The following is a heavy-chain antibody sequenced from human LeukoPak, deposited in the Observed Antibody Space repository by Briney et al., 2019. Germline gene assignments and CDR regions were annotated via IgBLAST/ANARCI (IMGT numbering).Heavy chain of an antibody. J-gene: IGHJ5*02. CDR3: ARDQYSSGWPIHTNWFDP. CDR1: GYTFTSYG. D-gene: IGHD6-19*01. V-gene: IGHV1-18*01. Sequence: GASVKVSCKASGYTFTSYGISWVRQAPGQGLEWMGWISAYNGNTNYAQKPQGRVTMTTDTSTSTAYMELRSLRSDDTAVYYCARDQYSSGWPIHTNWFDPWGQGTLVTVSS. CDR2: ISAYNGNT.